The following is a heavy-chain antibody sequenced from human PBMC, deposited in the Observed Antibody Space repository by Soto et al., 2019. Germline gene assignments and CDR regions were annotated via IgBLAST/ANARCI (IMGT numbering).Heavy chain of an antibody. D-gene: IGHD5-12*01. CDR3: AKAHASTYYSGYDSGGLGPYYFDY. V-gene: IGHV3-23*01. CDR2: ISGSGGST. J-gene: IGHJ4*02. CDR1: GFTFSSYA. Sequence: GGSLRLSCAASGFTFSSYAMSWVRQAPGKGLEWVSAISGSGGSTYYADSVKGRFTISRDNSKNTLYLQMNSLRAEDTAVYYCAKAHASTYYSGYDSGGLGPYYFDYWGQGTLVTVSS.